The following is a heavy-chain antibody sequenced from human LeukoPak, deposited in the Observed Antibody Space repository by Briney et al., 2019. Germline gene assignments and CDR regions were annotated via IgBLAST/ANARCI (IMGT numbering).Heavy chain of an antibody. J-gene: IGHJ4*02. D-gene: IGHD6-19*01. V-gene: IGHV3-64D*06. CDR3: VKPNLAVAGTRYFDS. CDR2: INNYGDST. CDR1: GSTFSTYP. Sequence: SGGSLRLSCSASGSTFSTYPMHWVRQAPGKGLEYVSAINNYGDSTYYADSVKGRFTISRDNSKNTLYLQMSSLRAEDTAVYSCVKPNLAVAGTRYFDSWGQGTLVTVFS.